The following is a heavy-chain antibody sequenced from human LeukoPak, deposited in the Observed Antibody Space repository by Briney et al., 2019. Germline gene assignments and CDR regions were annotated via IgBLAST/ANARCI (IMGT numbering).Heavy chain of an antibody. V-gene: IGHV4-34*01. CDR2: INDGGRS. Sequence: SETLSLTCGAYGDSFSDYYWTWIRQTPGKGLEWIGEINDGGRSNYNPSLNGRVTISIDSSQNHFSLNLSSVTAADTAVYYCARGSESFIATSRGQGTLVTVSS. D-gene: IGHD3-16*02. CDR3: ARGSESFIATS. J-gene: IGHJ4*02. CDR1: GDSFSDYY.